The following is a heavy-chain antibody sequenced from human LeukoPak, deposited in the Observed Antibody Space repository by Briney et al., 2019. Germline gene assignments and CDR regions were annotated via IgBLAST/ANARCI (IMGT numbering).Heavy chain of an antibody. CDR1: GYTFSSFG. J-gene: IGHJ4*02. CDR2: ISTYNGNT. V-gene: IGHV1-18*01. D-gene: IGHD2-21*02. Sequence: GASVKVSCKASGYTFSSFGITWVRQHPGQGLEWMGWISTYNGNTNHAQKFQGRVTMTTDTSTSTAYLELRSLRSDDTAVYYCARVQHIVVVTAIDYWGQGTLVTVSS. CDR3: ARVQHIVVVTAIDY.